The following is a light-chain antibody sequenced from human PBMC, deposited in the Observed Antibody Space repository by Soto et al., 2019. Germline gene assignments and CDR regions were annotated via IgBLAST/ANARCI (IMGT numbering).Light chain of an antibody. CDR2: GAS. CDR3: QQYHNWPPQYT. J-gene: IGKJ2*01. Sequence: EIVMTQSPASLSVSPGDGVTLSCRASQSVASNVAWYQQKPGQGPRLLIHGASTRVVGVPARFSGSGSGTDFTLTISSLQSEDFAVYYCQQYHNWPPQYTFGQGTKLQIK. V-gene: IGKV3-15*01. CDR1: QSVASN.